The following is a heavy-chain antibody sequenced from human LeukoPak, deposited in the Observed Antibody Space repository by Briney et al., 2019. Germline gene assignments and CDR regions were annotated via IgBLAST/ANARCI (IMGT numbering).Heavy chain of an antibody. V-gene: IGHV3-33*01. CDR3: ARMTYYYDSSGYPGDY. CDR2: IWYDGSNK. Sequence: GGSLRLSCAASGFTFSSYGMHWVRQAPGKGLEWVAVIWYDGSNKYYADSVKGRFTISRDNSKNTLYLQMNSLRAEDTAVYYCARMTYYYDSSGYPGDYWGQGTLVTVSS. D-gene: IGHD3-22*01. CDR1: GFTFSSYG. J-gene: IGHJ4*02.